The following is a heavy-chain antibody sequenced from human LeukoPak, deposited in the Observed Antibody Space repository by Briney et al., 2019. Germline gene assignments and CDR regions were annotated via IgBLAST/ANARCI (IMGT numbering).Heavy chain of an antibody. CDR1: GFTFSSYT. V-gene: IGHV3-21*01. Sequence: GGSLRLSCAASGFTFSSYTMNWVRQAPGKGLEWVSSIAGSSGYISYADSVRGRFTISRDNAKKSLYLQMTSLTAEDTAVYYCARDRGAYCGGDCYLGFDYWGRGTLVTVSS. CDR2: IAGSSGYI. D-gene: IGHD2-21*02. J-gene: IGHJ4*01. CDR3: ARDRGAYCGGDCYLGFDY.